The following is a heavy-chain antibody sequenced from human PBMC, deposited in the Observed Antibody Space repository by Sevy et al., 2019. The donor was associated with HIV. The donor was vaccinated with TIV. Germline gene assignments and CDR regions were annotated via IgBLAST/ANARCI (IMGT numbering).Heavy chain of an antibody. CDR1: GFTFDDYA. CDR3: AKSTYDFWSGLDYYGMDV. Sequence: GGSLRLSCAASGFTFDDYAMHWVRQAPGKGLEWVSGISWNSGSIGYADSVKGRFTISRDNAKNSLYLQMNSLRAEDTALYYRAKSTYDFWSGLDYYGMDVWGQGTTVTVSS. J-gene: IGHJ6*02. V-gene: IGHV3-9*01. CDR2: ISWNSGSI. D-gene: IGHD3-3*01.